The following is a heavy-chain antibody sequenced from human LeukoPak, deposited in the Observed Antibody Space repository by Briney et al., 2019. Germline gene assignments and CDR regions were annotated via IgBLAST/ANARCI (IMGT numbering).Heavy chain of an antibody. CDR3: AREWGESPYSYGFDY. D-gene: IGHD5-18*01. CDR1: GYTFTGYY. Sequence: ASVQVSCKASGYTFTGYYMHWVRQAPGQGLEWMGRINPNSGGTNYAQKFQGRVTMTRDTSISTAYMELSRLRSDDTAVYYCAREWGESPYSYGFDYWGQGTLVTVSS. J-gene: IGHJ4*02. CDR2: INPNSGGT. V-gene: IGHV1-2*06.